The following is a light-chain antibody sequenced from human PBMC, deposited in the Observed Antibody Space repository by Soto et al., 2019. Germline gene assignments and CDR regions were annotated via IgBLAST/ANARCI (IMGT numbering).Light chain of an antibody. J-gene: IGLJ2*01. V-gene: IGLV1-40*01. CDR1: SSNIGAGYD. CDR3: QSYDSSLSAVV. CDR2: VNS. Sequence: QSVLTQPPSVSGAPGQRVTISCTGSSSNIGAGYDVHWYQQLPGTAPKLLIHVNSNRPSGVPDRFSGSKSGTSASLAITGLQAEDEADYYCQSYDSSLSAVVFGGGTKLTVL.